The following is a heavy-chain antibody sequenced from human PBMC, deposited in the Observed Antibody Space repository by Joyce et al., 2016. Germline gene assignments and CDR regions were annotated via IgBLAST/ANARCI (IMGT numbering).Heavy chain of an antibody. D-gene: IGHD3-16*01. V-gene: IGHV3-21*01. CDR1: GSTFSSSS. Sequence: QLVVSGGGVVKAGGSLRLSCEASGSTFSSSSMSWFRQAPGKGLEWVAAISATSYYIFHAETVRGRFTVSRDNAKKTLYLQMNSLRAEDSAVFYCARGGISYYYAMDVWGQGTTVTVSS. CDR2: ISATSYYI. J-gene: IGHJ6*02. CDR3: ARGGISYYYAMDV.